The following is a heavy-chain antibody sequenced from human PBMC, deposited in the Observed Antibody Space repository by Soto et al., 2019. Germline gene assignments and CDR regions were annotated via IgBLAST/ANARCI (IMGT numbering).Heavy chain of an antibody. CDR3: IQSRCGGDCLQSYASYYYYGMDV. V-gene: IGHV2-5*02. J-gene: IGHJ6*02. CDR1: AFSLSTGGVG. Sequence: QITLKESGPTLVKPTQTLTLTCTFSAFSLSTGGVGVGWIRQPPGKALEWLALIYWDDDKRYSPSLRSRLTFTKDTSKNQVVLTMTNMDPVDTATYYCIQSRCGGDCLQSYASYYYYGMDVWGQGTTVTVSS. CDR2: IYWDDDK. D-gene: IGHD2-21*02.